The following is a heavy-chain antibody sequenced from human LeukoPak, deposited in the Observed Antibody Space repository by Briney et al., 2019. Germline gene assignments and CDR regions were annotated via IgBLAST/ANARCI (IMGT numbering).Heavy chain of an antibody. CDR2: ISGSGGST. D-gene: IGHD2-2*01. V-gene: IGHV3-23*01. CDR1: GFTFSSYA. Sequence: PGGSLRLSCAASGFTFSSYAMSWVRQAPGKGLEWVSAISGSGGSTYYADSVKGRFTISRYNSKNTLYLQMNSLRAEDTAVYYCAKDIVVVPAAMLDYWGQGTLVTVSS. J-gene: IGHJ4*02. CDR3: AKDIVVVPAAMLDY.